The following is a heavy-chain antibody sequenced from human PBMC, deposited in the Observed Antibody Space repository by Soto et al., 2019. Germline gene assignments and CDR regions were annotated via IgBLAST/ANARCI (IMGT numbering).Heavy chain of an antibody. Sequence: ETLSLTCTVSGDSVSSGNYYWSWIRQPPGKGLEWIGSIYFTGSTNYNPSLKSRLTMSIDTSRNLFSLRLDSVTAADTAVYYCGRVPVGTYMIYWSDPWGQGTLVTVSS. J-gene: IGHJ5*02. CDR1: GDSVSSGNYY. D-gene: IGHD3-16*01. CDR3: GRVPVGTYMIYWSDP. CDR2: IYFTGST. V-gene: IGHV4-61*01.